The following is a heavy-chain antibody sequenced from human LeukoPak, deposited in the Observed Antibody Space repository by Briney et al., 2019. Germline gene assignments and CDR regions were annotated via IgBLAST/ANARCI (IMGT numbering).Heavy chain of an antibody. J-gene: IGHJ4*02. CDR3: AREVRAYGGYSQSDY. CDR2: ISSTSICI. V-gene: IGHV3-21*06. CDR1: GFTFSSHS. Sequence: GGSLRLSCGASGFTFSSHSVNWVRQAPGKGLEWVSSISSTSICIYYVDSVKGRFTISRDNTENSLYLQMNDLRAEDTAVYYCAREVRAYGGYSQSDYWGQGTLVTVSS. D-gene: IGHD5-12*01.